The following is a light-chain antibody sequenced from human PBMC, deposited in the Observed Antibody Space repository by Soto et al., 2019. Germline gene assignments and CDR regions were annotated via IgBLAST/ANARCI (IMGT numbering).Light chain of an antibody. J-gene: IGKJ1*01. Sequence: DIQMTQSPSTLSASVGDRVTITCRASQSVNKWWAWFQPRSGKVPKLPIFDPSTLQTGVPSRFGGGLSGTEFTINISGLQPDDFATYYCQQYNSYSPWTFGPGTKVDIK. CDR3: QQYNSYSPWT. V-gene: IGKV1-5*01. CDR1: QSVNKW. CDR2: DPS.